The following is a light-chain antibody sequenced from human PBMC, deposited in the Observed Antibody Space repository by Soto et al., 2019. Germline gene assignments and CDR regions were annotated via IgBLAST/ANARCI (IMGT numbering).Light chain of an antibody. CDR3: HQSYSTPFT. Sequence: DIPMTQSPSSLSASVGDSVTITCRASQRISSYLNWYQQKPGKAPKLLIYAASSLQSGVPSRFSGSGSGTDFTLTISSLQPEDFATYSCHQSYSTPFTFGPGTKVDIK. J-gene: IGKJ3*01. CDR2: AAS. V-gene: IGKV1-39*01. CDR1: QRISSY.